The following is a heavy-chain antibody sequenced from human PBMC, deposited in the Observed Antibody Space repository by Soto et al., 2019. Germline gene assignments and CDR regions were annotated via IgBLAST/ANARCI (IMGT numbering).Heavy chain of an antibody. J-gene: IGHJ3*02. V-gene: IGHV1-58*02. Sequence: GASVKVSCKASGFAFTSSAMQWVRQARGQRLEWIGWIVVGSGSTSYAQKFQGRVTMTRDTSTSTVYMELSSLRSEDTAVYYCARDLSDSSGYYLPSAFDIWGQGTMVTVSS. CDR1: GFAFTSSA. CDR2: IVVGSGST. D-gene: IGHD3-22*01. CDR3: ARDLSDSSGYYLPSAFDI.